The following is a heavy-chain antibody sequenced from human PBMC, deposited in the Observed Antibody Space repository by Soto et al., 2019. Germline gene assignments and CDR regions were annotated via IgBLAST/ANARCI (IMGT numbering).Heavy chain of an antibody. J-gene: IGHJ5*02. CDR2: LNPDSGDT. Sequence: ASVKVSCKALGYTFTGYYMHWVRQAPGRGPEWMGRLNPDSGDTIYAQRFQGRVTMTRDTSISTAYMELSSLRSDDTAVYYCARPYTSSSNWFDPWGQGTLVTVSS. CDR1: GYTFTGYY. D-gene: IGHD1-26*01. CDR3: ARPYTSSSNWFDP. V-gene: IGHV1-2*06.